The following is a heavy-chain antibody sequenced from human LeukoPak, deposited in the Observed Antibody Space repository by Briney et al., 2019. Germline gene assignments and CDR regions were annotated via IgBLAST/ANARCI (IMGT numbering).Heavy chain of an antibody. V-gene: IGHV4-61*01. CDR3: AYSSGRRVGDY. CDR1: GRSVSSGSYY. D-gene: IGHD6-25*01. Sequence: SETLSLTCTVSGRSVSSGSYYWSWIRQPPGKGLEWIGYIYYSGSTNYNPSLKSRVTISVDTSKNQFSLKLSSVTAADTAVYYCAYSSGRRVGDYWGQGTLVTVSS. J-gene: IGHJ4*02. CDR2: IYYSGST.